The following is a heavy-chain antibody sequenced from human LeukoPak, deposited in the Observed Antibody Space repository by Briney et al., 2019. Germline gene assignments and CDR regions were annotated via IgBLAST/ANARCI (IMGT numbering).Heavy chain of an antibody. CDR3: AGTVRGVINYYGMDV. CDR1: GFTFSSYA. CDR2: ISGSGGST. J-gene: IGHJ6*02. Sequence: GASLGLSCAASGFTFSSYAMSWVRQAPGKGLEWVSAISGSGGSTYYADSVKGRFTISRDNSKNTLYLQMNSLRAEDTAVYYCAGTVRGVINYYGMDVWGQGTTVTVSS. V-gene: IGHV3-23*01. D-gene: IGHD3-10*01.